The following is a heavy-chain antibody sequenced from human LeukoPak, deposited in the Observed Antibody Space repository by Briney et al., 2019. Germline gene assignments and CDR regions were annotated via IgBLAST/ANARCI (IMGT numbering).Heavy chain of an antibody. CDR3: ARSRDSSGYYGRGDAFDI. D-gene: IGHD3-22*01. J-gene: IGHJ3*02. CDR1: GFTFSSYG. Sequence: GGSLRLSCAASGFTFSSYGMHWVRQAPGKGLEWVAFIRYDGSNKYYADSVKGRFTISRDNSKNTLYLQMNSLRAEDTAVYYCARSRDSSGYYGRGDAFDIWGQGAMVTVSS. CDR2: IRYDGSNK. V-gene: IGHV3-30*02.